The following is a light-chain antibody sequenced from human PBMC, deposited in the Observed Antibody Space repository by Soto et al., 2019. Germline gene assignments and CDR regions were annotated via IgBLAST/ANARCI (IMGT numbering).Light chain of an antibody. CDR1: QSISSW. CDR2: KAS. Sequence: IQLTQCPSALYASVGDRVTITCRASQSISSWLAWYQQKPGKAPKLLIYKASSLESGVPSRFSGSGSGTEFTLTISSLQPDDFATYYCQQYNSYWTFGQATKVDIK. CDR3: QQYNSYWT. V-gene: IGKV1-5*03. J-gene: IGKJ1*01.